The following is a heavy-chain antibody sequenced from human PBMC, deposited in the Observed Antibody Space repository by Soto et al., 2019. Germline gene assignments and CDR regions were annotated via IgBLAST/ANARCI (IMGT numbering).Heavy chain of an antibody. V-gene: IGHV1-18*01. J-gene: IGHJ4*02. CDR3: ARDLAAGLVDY. D-gene: IGHD6-19*01. CDR2: ISAYNGNT. CDR1: GYTFTSYG. Sequence: QVQLVQSGAEMKKPGASVKVSCKASGYTFTSYGISWVRQAPGQGLEWMGWISAYNGNTNYAQMLQVRVTMTTDTSRSTAYMELRSLTSDDTAVYYCARDLAAGLVDYWGQGTLVTVSS.